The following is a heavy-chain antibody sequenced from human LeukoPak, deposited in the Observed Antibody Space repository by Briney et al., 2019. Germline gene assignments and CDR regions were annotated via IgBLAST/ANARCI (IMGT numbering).Heavy chain of an antibody. CDR1: GYTFTSYY. D-gene: IGHD2-15*01. Sequence: ASVKLSCKASGYTFTSYYMHWVRQAPGQGLEWMGIINPSGGSTSYAQKFQGRVTMTRDTSTSTVYMELSSLRSEDTAVYYCARAGVVVAAPDYWGQGTLVTVSS. J-gene: IGHJ4*02. CDR3: ARAGVVVAAPDY. V-gene: IGHV1-46*01. CDR2: INPSGGST.